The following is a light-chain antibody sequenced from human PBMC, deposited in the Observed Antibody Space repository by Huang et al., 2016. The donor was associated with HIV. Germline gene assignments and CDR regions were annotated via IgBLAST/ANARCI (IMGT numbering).Light chain of an antibody. Sequence: EIVKAQSPATLSLSPGQRATLSCRASQSVITYLAWFQHRPGQAPRLLIYDTSIRATGSPARFGGSGSGTDFTLTISSLEPEDVAVYYCQQRSHWPWTFGQGTRVEI. CDR2: DTS. CDR3: QQRSHWPWT. CDR1: QSVITY. V-gene: IGKV3-11*01. J-gene: IGKJ1*01.